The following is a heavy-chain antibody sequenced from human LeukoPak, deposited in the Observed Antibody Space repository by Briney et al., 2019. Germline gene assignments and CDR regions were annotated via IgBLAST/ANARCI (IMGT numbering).Heavy chain of an antibody. CDR3: ARVMDFWSGYYPFDY. CDR1: GYTFTSYG. J-gene: IGHJ4*02. V-gene: IGHV1-18*01. D-gene: IGHD3-3*01. Sequence: ASVKVSCKASGYTFTSYGISWVRQAPGQGLEWMGWISAYNGNTNYAQKLQGRVTMTTDTSTSTAYMELRSLRSDDTAVYYCARVMDFWSGYYPFDYWGQGTLVTVSS. CDR2: ISAYNGNT.